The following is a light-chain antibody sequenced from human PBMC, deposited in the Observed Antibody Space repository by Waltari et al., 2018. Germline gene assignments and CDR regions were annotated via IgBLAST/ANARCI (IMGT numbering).Light chain of an antibody. Sequence: SYVLTQPPSVSVAPGETARITCGGDNIGSYSVHWYQQKPRQAPVLVICYDTDRPSGIPARFACSNSGNTATLTITSVEAGDEARYYCQVWHPDIDPGVFGTGTEVTVL. J-gene: IGLJ1*01. CDR1: NIGSYS. CDR2: YDT. CDR3: QVWHPDIDPGV. V-gene: IGLV3-21*04.